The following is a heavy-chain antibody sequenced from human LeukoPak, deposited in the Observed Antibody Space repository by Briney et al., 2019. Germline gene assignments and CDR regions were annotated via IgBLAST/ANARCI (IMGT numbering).Heavy chain of an antibody. D-gene: IGHD3-10*01. CDR2: ISYDGSNK. CDR1: GFTFSSYG. J-gene: IGHJ5*02. Sequence: GGSLRLSCAASGFTFSSYGMHWVRQAPGKGLEWVAVISYDGSNKYYADSAKGRFTISRDNSKNTLYLQMNSLRAEDTAVYYCAKDGTYGSGSSWFDPWGQGTLVTVSS. V-gene: IGHV3-30*18. CDR3: AKDGTYGSGSSWFDP.